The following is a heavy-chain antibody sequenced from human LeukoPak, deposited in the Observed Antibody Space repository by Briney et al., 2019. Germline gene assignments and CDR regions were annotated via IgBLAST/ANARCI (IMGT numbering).Heavy chain of an antibody. CDR2: IYYSGST. CDR3: ARGRPCSGGYHLDY. V-gene: IGHV4-39*02. J-gene: IGHJ4*02. Sequence: PLETLSLTCTGSGDSTSSDRYYGGWVRQPPGKGLEWIGNIYYSGSTYYNPSLKSRVTMSVDTSKNRFFLKLNSVTAADTAVYYCARGRPCSGGYHLDYWGQGTLVTV. D-gene: IGHD1-26*01. CDR1: GDSTSSDRYY.